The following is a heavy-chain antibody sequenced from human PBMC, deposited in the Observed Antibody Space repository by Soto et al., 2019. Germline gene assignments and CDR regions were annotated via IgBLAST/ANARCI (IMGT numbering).Heavy chain of an antibody. J-gene: IGHJ4*02. CDR3: ASGPAALEYFDY. CDR1: GYTFTNYE. D-gene: IGHD2-2*01. V-gene: IGHV1-8*01. Sequence: ASVKVSCKASGYTFTNYEINWVRQAPGQGLEWMGWMNPYNGNTGYAQNFQGRVTVTRNTSISTAYMELSNLTSDDTAIYYCASGPAALEYFDYWGQGALVTVSS. CDR2: MNPYNGNT.